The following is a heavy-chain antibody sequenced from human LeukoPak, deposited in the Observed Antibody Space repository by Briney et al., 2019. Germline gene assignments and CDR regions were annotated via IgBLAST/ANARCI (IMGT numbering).Heavy chain of an antibody. CDR2: ISNDGSNK. J-gene: IGHJ6*02. CDR3: ARAESSGWGGYYGMDV. Sequence: GGSLRLSCAASGFTFSRYATHWVHQAPGKGLEWVAVISNDGSNKYYADSVKGRFTISRDKSKNTLYLQMNSLRAEDTAVYYCARAESSGWGGYYGMDVWGQGTTVTVSS. D-gene: IGHD6-19*01. CDR1: GFTFSRYA. V-gene: IGHV3-30-3*01.